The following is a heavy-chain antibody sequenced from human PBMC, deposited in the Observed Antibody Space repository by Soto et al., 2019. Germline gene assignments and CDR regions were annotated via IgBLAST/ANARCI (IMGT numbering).Heavy chain of an antibody. CDR1: GYTFTSYG. CDR2: ISAYNGNT. D-gene: IGHD2-15*01. CDR3: AGDTDVAVVAAQKFDY. Sequence: GASVKVSCKASGYTFTSYGISWVRQAPGQGLEWMGWISAYNGNTNYAQKLQGRVTMTTDTSTSTAYMELRSLRSDDTAVYYCAGDTDVAVVAAQKFDYRGQGTLVTVSS. J-gene: IGHJ4*02. V-gene: IGHV1-18*01.